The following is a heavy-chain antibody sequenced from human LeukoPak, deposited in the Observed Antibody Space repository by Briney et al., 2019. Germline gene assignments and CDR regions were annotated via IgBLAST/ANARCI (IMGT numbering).Heavy chain of an antibody. Sequence: GGSLRLSCAASGFTFSSYGMHWVRQAPGKGLEWVAFIRYDGSNKYYADSVKGRFTISRDNAKNSLYLQMNSLRAEDTAVYYCAGWPGGRFLEWLLYSPGYWGQGTLVTVSS. J-gene: IGHJ4*02. V-gene: IGHV3-30*02. CDR2: IRYDGSNK. CDR1: GFTFSSYG. D-gene: IGHD3-3*01. CDR3: AGWPGGRFLEWLLYSPGY.